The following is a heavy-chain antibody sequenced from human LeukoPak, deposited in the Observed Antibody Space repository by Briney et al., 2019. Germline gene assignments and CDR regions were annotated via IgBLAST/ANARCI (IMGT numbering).Heavy chain of an antibody. D-gene: IGHD3-9*01. CDR1: GFTFSSSA. J-gene: IGHJ4*02. V-gene: IGHV3-30*02. CDR2: IRYDGRNK. CDR3: ANLGMVYNILTGLRRPQTNDY. Sequence: PGGSLRLSCAASGFTFSSSAMHWVRQTPGKGLEWVAFIRYDGRNKYYADSVKGRFTISRDNSKNTLYLQMSSLRAEDTAVYYCANLGMVYNILTGLRRPQTNDYWGQGTLVTVSS.